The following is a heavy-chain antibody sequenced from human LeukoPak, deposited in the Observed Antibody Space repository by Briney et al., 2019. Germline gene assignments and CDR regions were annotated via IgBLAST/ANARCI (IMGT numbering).Heavy chain of an antibody. J-gene: IGHJ4*02. Sequence: ASVKVSCKASGGTFSSYAISWVRQAPGQGLEWMGGIIPIFGTANYAQKFQGRVTITADESTGTAYMELSSLRSEDTAVYYCARGPHGYSGYDALDYWGQGTLVTVSS. D-gene: IGHD5-12*01. CDR3: ARGPHGYSGYDALDY. CDR1: GGTFSSYA. CDR2: IIPIFGTA. V-gene: IGHV1-69*13.